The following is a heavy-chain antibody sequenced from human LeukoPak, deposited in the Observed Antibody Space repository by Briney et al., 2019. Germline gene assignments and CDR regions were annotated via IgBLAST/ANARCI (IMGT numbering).Heavy chain of an antibody. V-gene: IGHV3-66*01. CDR2: IYSGGST. D-gene: IGHD3-10*01. CDR1: GFTFSSNY. Sequence: GGSLRLSCAASGFTFSSNYMSWVRQAPGKGLEWVSVIYSGGSTYYADSVKGRFTISRDNSKNTLYLQMNSLRAEDTAVYYCASPLWFGESPADYWGQGTLVTVSS. J-gene: IGHJ4*02. CDR3: ASPLWFGESPADY.